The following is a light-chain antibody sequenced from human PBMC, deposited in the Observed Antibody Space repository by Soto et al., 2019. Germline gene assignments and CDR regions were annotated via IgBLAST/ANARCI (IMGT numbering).Light chain of an antibody. Sequence: QSVLTQPPSVSGAPGQGVTISCTGSSSNIGAGYDVYWYQQLPGAAPKLLIFGNDNRPSGVPDRFSGSRSGTSASLAITGLQAEDEADYYCQSYDRSLSGSVFGAGTKFTVL. CDR3: QSYDRSLSGSV. V-gene: IGLV1-40*01. CDR2: GND. J-gene: IGLJ1*01. CDR1: SSNIGAGYD.